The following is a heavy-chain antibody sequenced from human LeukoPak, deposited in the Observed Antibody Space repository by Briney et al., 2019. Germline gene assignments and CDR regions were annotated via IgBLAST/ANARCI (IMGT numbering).Heavy chain of an antibody. V-gene: IGHV3-7*01. D-gene: IGHD6-13*01. Sequence: PGGSLRLSCAASGFTFSSYWMSWVRQAPGKGLEWVANIKQDGSEKYYVDSVKGRFTISRDNAKNSLYLQMNSLRAEDTAVYYCARGSSWYGTVNDAFDIWGQGTMVTVPS. CDR3: ARGSSWYGTVNDAFDI. CDR2: IKQDGSEK. CDR1: GFTFSSYW. J-gene: IGHJ3*02.